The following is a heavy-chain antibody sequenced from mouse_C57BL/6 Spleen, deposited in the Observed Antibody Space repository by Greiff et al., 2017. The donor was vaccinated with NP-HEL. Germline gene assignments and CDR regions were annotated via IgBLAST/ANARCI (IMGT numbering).Heavy chain of an antibody. Sequence: VKLQQSGPELVKPGASVKISCKASGYSFTSYYIHWVKQRPGQGLEWIGWIYPGSGNTKYNEKFKGKATLTADTSSSTAYMQLSSLTSEDSAVYYCASTVQYPVYFDYWGQGTTLTVSS. CDR3: ASTVQYPVYFDY. V-gene: IGHV1-66*01. CDR1: GYSFTSYY. CDR2: IYPGSGNT. D-gene: IGHD1-1*01. J-gene: IGHJ2*01.